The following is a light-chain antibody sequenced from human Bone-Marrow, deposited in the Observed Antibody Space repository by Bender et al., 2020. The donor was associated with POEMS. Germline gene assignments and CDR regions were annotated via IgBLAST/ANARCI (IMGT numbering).Light chain of an antibody. V-gene: IGLV1-44*01. J-gene: IGLJ3*02. Sequence: EMTQPPSVSGTPGQRVTISCSGSGSNIGGYPVNWYQQLPGAAPTLLIYRNNQRPSGVPDRFSGSKSGTSASLAITGLQSDDEAIYFCVAWDASLNGWVFGGGTKLTVL. CDR3: VAWDASLNGWV. CDR1: GSNIGGYP. CDR2: RNN.